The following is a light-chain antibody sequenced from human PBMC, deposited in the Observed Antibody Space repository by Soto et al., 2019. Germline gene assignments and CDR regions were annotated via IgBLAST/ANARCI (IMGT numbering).Light chain of an antibody. CDR2: DVS. J-gene: IGLJ3*02. V-gene: IGLV2-14*01. CDR1: SSDVGGYNY. Sequence: QSVLTQPASVSGSPGQSITISCTGTSSDVGGYNYVSWYQQHPGKAPKLLIYDVSNRPSVVSNRFSGSKSGNTASLTISGLQAEDEADYYCNSYTSSSNLVFGGGT. CDR3: NSYTSSSNLV.